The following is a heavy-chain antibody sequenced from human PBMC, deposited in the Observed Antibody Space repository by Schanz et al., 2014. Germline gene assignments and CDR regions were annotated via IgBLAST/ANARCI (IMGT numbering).Heavy chain of an antibody. CDR3: VVGDVGAHSYFYYGMEV. CDR1: GGSISDYC. D-gene: IGHD3-16*01. Sequence: QVQLQQWGAGLLKPSETLSLSCTVSGGSISDYCWSWIRQPPGKGLEWIGYFYHSEGAKYNPSLKSRVTISVDTSENQFSLKLSSVTAADTAVYYCVVGDVGAHSYFYYGMEVWGQGTTVTVSS. J-gene: IGHJ6*02. CDR2: FYHSEGA. V-gene: IGHV4-59*01.